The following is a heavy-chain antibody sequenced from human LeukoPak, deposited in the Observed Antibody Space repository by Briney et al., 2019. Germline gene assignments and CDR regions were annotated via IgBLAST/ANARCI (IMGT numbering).Heavy chain of an antibody. CDR2: ISSSGSTI. CDR1: GFTFSSYE. Sequence: GGSLRLSCAASGFTFSSYEMNWVRQAPGKGLEWVSYISSSGSTIYYADSVKGRFTISRDDAKNSLYLQMNSLRAEDTAVYYCARNGWFGEDLGGQGTLVTVSS. CDR3: ARNGWFGEDL. J-gene: IGHJ4*02. D-gene: IGHD3-10*01. V-gene: IGHV3-48*03.